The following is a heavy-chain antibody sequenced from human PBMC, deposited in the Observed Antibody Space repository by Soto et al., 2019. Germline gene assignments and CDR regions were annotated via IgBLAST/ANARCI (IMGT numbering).Heavy chain of an antibody. J-gene: IGHJ4*02. CDR3: ARAARGYGDFDY. V-gene: IGHV4-31*03. Sequence: QVQLQESGPGLVKPSQTLSLTCTVSGGSISSGGYYWSWIRQHPGKGLEWIGYIYYSGTAYYNPSLKSRLIISVDTSKNQFSLKLTSVTAADTAVYYCARAARGYGDFDYWGQGTLVTASS. CDR1: GGSISSGGYY. D-gene: IGHD4-17*01. CDR2: IYYSGTA.